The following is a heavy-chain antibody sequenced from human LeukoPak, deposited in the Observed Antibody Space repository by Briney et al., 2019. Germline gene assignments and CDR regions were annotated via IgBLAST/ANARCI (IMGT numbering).Heavy chain of an antibody. CDR1: GFTFSSYS. Sequence: PGGSLRLSCAASGFTFSSYSMKWVRQAPGKGLEWVSYISSSSSTIYYADSVKGRFTISRDNTKNSLYLQMNSLRAEDTAVYYCARDVAAADYWGQGTLVTVSS. J-gene: IGHJ4*02. CDR2: ISSSSSTI. CDR3: ARDVAAADY. D-gene: IGHD6-13*01. V-gene: IGHV3-48*01.